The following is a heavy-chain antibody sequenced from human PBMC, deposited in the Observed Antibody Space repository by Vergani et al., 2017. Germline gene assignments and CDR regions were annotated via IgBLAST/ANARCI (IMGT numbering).Heavy chain of an antibody. J-gene: IGHJ4*01. V-gene: IGHV3-23*01. D-gene: IGHD5-24*01. CDR1: GFTFNNSA. CDR2: ISGHGDRT. Sequence: EVHLLESGGGQVEAGGSLRLSCVASGFTFNNSAMSWVRQTSGKGLEWVSAISGHGDRTYYADSVKGRFTISRDNSKNTLYLQMNSLRGDDTAVYYCARETRDTPSSLDYWGHGTLVTVSS. CDR3: ARETRDTPSSLDY.